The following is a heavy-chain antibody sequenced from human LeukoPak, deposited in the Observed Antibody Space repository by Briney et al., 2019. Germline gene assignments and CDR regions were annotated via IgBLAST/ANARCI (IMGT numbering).Heavy chain of an antibody. CDR2: FDPEDGET. CDR3: ATGYDSSGYYPFPFDY. Sequence: ASVKVSCKVSGYTLTELSMHWVRQAPGKGLEWMGGFDPEDGETIYAQKSQGRVTMTEDTSTDTAYMELSSLRSEDTAVYYCATGYDSSGYYPFPFDYWGQGTLVTVSS. J-gene: IGHJ4*02. V-gene: IGHV1-24*01. CDR1: GYTLTELS. D-gene: IGHD3-22*01.